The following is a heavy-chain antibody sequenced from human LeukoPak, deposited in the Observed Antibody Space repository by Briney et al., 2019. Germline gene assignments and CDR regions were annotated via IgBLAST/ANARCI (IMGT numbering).Heavy chain of an antibody. J-gene: IGHJ4*02. CDR3: ARDDYYYDSSGYYSN. CDR2: IYTSGST. CDR1: GGSISSYY. Sequence: PSETLSLTCTVSGGSISSYYWSWIRQPAGKGLEWIGRIYTSGSTNYSPSLKSRVTMSVDTSKNQFSLKLSSVTAADTAVYYCARDDYYYDSSGYYSNWGQGTLVTVSS. D-gene: IGHD3-22*01. V-gene: IGHV4-4*07.